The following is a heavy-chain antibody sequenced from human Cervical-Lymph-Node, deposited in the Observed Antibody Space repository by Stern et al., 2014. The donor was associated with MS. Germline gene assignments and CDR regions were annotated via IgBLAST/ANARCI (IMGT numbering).Heavy chain of an antibody. D-gene: IGHD3-22*01. J-gene: IGHJ4*02. CDR3: ARLHYDSSGSGGD. V-gene: IGHV1-3*04. Sequence: VQLVQSGAEVKKPGAAVKVSCKASGYTFTSYAMHWVRQAPGPRLEWMGYINTGNGNTKYSQNFQGRLNITRDTSASTSYMELSSLKSVDTAVYYCARLHYDSSGSGGDWGQGTLVTVSS. CDR2: INTGNGNT. CDR1: GYTFTSYA.